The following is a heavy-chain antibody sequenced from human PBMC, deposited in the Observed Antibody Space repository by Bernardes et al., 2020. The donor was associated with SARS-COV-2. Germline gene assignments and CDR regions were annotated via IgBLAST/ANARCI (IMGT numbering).Heavy chain of an antibody. J-gene: IGHJ6*02. D-gene: IGHD5-18*01. Sequence: GGSLRLSCAASGFTFSSYWMSWVRQAPGKGLEWVANIKQDGSEKYYVDSVKGRFTISRDNAKNSLYLQMNSLRAEDTAVYYCARDSSGYSYGYYYGMDVWVQGTTVTVSS. CDR3: ARDSSGYSYGYYYGMDV. CDR1: GFTFSSYW. CDR2: IKQDGSEK. V-gene: IGHV3-7*01.